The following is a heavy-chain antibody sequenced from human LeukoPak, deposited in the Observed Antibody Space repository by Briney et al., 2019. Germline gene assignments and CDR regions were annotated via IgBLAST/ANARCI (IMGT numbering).Heavy chain of an antibody. Sequence: PGGSLRLSCAASGFTFSSYAMSWVRQAPGKGLEWVSAISGSGGSTYYADSVKGRFTISRDNSKNTLYLQMNSLRAEDTAVYYCAKDGVCSSNSCYVGGLDYWGQGTLVTVSS. D-gene: IGHD2-2*01. J-gene: IGHJ4*02. V-gene: IGHV3-23*01. CDR3: AKDGVCSSNSCYVGGLDY. CDR2: ISGSGGST. CDR1: GFTFSSYA.